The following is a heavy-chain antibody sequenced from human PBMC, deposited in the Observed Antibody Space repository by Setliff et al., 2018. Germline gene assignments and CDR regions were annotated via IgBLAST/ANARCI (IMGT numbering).Heavy chain of an antibody. V-gene: IGHV2-70*04. CDR3: VRIRAGAVQSTNYYVDV. CDR2: IDWDDDK. D-gene: IGHD1-1*01. Sequence: SGPTLVNPTQTLTLTCIFSGFSLSTSGMRVSWIRQPPGKALEWLARIDWDDDKLYSTSLRTRLTISKDTSKNQVVLTMTNMDPVDTATYYCVRIRAGAVQSTNYYVDVWGKGTTVTVSS. CDR1: GFSLSTSGMR. J-gene: IGHJ6*03.